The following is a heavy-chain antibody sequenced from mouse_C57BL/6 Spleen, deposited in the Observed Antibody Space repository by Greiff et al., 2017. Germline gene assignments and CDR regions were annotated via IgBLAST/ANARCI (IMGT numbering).Heavy chain of an antibody. D-gene: IGHD3-2*02. V-gene: IGHV5-17*01. J-gene: IGHJ2*01. Sequence: EVQLVESGGGLVKPGGSLKLSCAASGFTFSDYGMHWVRQAPEKGLEWVAYISSGSSTIYYADTVKGRFTISRDNAKNTLFLQMTSLRSEDTAMYYCARQWSSGYDYWGQGTTLTVSS. CDR2: ISSGSSTI. CDR1: GFTFSDYG. CDR3: ARQWSSGYDY.